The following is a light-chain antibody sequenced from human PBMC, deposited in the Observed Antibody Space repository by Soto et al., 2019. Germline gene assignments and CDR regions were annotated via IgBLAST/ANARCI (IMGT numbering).Light chain of an antibody. CDR3: QQYGSSPWT. J-gene: IGKJ1*01. V-gene: IGKV3-20*01. Sequence: PGERATLSCRASQSVSRSYLAWYQQKPGQAPRLLIYGASSRATGIPDRFSGSGSGTDFTLTIGRLEPEDFAVYFCQQYGSSPWTFGQGTKVEIK. CDR2: GAS. CDR1: QSVSRSY.